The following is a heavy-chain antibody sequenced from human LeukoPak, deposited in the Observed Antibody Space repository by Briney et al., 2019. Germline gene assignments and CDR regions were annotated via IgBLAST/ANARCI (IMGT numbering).Heavy chain of an antibody. CDR3: ARLGDTQFDY. D-gene: IGHD3-16*01. CDR1: GGSISGSIYH. J-gene: IGHJ4*02. V-gene: IGHV4-39*01. CDR2: IYYSGST. Sequence: SRTLSLTCTVSGGSISGSIYHWGSIRQPPGRGLEWIASIYYSGSTYYNPSLKSRVTISVDTSKNQFSLKLSSVTAADTAVYYCARLGDTQFDYWGQGTLVTVSS.